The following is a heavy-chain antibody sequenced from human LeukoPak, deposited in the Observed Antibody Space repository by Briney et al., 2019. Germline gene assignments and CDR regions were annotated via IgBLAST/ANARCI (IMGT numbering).Heavy chain of an antibody. D-gene: IGHD3-9*01. CDR1: GGSFSGYY. V-gene: IGHV4-34*01. J-gene: IGHJ4*02. Sequence: SETLSLTCAVYGGSFSGYYWSWIRQPPGKGLEWLGEINHSGSTNYNPSLKSRVTISVDTSKNQFSLKLSSVTAADTAVYYCARVHKRLVLYYFDYWGQGTLVTVSS. CDR2: INHSGST. CDR3: ARVHKRLVLYYFDY.